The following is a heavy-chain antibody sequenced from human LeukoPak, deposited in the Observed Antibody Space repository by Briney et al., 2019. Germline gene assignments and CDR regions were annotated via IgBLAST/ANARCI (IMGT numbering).Heavy chain of an antibody. CDR1: RFTFRSYA. CDR2: ISGNGGST. J-gene: IGHJ4*02. Sequence: HSGGSLRLSCAAPRFTFRSYAMSWVRQVPGKGLEWVSAISGNGGSTYYADSVKGRFTISRDNSKNTLYLQMNSLRAEDTAVYYCAREPTGYFDYWGQGTLVTVSS. V-gene: IGHV3-23*01. CDR3: AREPTGYFDY. D-gene: IGHD3-9*01.